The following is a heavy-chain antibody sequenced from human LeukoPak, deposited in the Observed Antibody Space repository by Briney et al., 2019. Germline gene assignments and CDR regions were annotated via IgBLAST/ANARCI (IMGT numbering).Heavy chain of an antibody. CDR2: IYPGDSDT. CDR3: ARGPRIAARPRAFYYYYGMDV. Sequence: GESLKISCKGSGYSFDNYWIGWVRQMPGKGLEWMGIIYPGDSDTRYSPSFQGQVTISADKSISTAYLQWSSLKASDTAMYYCARGPRIAARPRAFYYYYGMDVWGQGTTVTVSS. J-gene: IGHJ6*02. CDR1: GYSFDNYW. D-gene: IGHD6-6*01. V-gene: IGHV5-51*01.